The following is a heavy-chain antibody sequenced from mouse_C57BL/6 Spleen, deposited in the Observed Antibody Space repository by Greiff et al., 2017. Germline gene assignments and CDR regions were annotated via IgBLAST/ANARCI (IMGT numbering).Heavy chain of an antibody. Sequence: EVKLVESGEGLVKPGGSLKLSCAASGFTFSSYAMSWVRQTPEKRLEWVAYISSGGDYIYYADTVKGRFTISRDNARNTLYLQMSSLKSEDTAMYYCTREREFITTVVATNYYAMDYWGQGTSVTVSS. V-gene: IGHV5-9-1*02. CDR3: TREREFITTVVATNYYAMDY. CDR1: GFTFSSYA. D-gene: IGHD1-1*01. J-gene: IGHJ4*01. CDR2: ISSGGDYI.